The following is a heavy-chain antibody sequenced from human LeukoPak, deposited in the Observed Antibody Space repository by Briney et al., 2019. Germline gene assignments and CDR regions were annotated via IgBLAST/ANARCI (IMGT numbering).Heavy chain of an antibody. CDR1: GYRFTSYW. CDR3: ARLYSYGGGAFDI. J-gene: IGHJ3*02. D-gene: IGHD5-18*01. Sequence: EESLKISCKGSGYRFTSYWIGWVRQMPGKGLEWMGIIYPGDSDTRYSPSFQGQVTISADKSISTAYLQWSSLKASDTAMYYCARLYSYGGGAFDIWGQGTMVTVSS. CDR2: IYPGDSDT. V-gene: IGHV5-51*01.